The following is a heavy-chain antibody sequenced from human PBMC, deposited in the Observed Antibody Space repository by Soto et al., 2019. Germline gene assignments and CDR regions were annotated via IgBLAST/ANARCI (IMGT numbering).Heavy chain of an antibody. CDR3: AHGDLLDFRY. CDR1: GFSLSNSGES. Sequence: QITLEESGPAVVKPTQTLTLTCTFSGFSLSNSGESVGWIRQPPGKALEWLGLIYWNGIERYNPSLKRRLSSTKDTSKNHVLLTETNMDPVDTATYFCAHGDLLDFRYWGQGTLVTDSP. D-gene: IGHD3-10*01. V-gene: IGHV2-5*01. J-gene: IGHJ4*02. CDR2: IYWNGIE.